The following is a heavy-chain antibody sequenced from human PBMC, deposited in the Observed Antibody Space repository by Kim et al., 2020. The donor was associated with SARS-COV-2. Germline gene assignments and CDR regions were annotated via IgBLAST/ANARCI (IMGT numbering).Heavy chain of an antibody. CDR1: GGTFSSYT. Sequence: SVKVSCKASGGTFSSYTISWVRQAPGQGLEWMGRIIPILGIANYAQKFQGRVTITADKSTSTAYMELSSLRSEDTAVYYCARDHKPTMVRGVIISTHDYWGQGTLVTVSS. J-gene: IGHJ4*02. CDR3: ARDHKPTMVRGVIISTHDY. D-gene: IGHD3-10*01. CDR2: IIPILGIA. V-gene: IGHV1-69*04.